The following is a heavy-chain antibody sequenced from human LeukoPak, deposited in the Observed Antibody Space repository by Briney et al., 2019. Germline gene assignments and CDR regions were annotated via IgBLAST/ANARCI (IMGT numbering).Heavy chain of an antibody. CDR3: ARGRRFGELFGY. CDR2: INHSGST. CDR1: GGSFNGYY. Sequence: SETLSLTCAVSGGSFNGYYWSWIRQPPGKGLEWIGEINHSGSTNYNPSLKSRVTISVDTSKNQFSLKVSSDAAADTAVYYCARGRRFGELFGYWGQGTLVTVSS. D-gene: IGHD3-10*01. V-gene: IGHV4-34*01. J-gene: IGHJ4*02.